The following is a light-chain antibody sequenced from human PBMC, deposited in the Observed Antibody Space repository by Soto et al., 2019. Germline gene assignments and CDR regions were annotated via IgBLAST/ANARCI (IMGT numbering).Light chain of an antibody. Sequence: DIQMTQSPSTLSASVGDIVTITCRASQSISSWLAWYQQKPGKAPKLLIYKASNLQSGVPSRFSGSGSGTEFTLTISSLQPDDFATYYCQQYNSHSETFGQGTKLEIK. CDR2: KAS. CDR3: QQYNSHSET. CDR1: QSISSW. V-gene: IGKV1-5*03. J-gene: IGKJ2*01.